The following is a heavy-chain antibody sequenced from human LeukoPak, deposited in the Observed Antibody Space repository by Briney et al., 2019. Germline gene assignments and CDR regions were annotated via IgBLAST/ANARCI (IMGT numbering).Heavy chain of an antibody. J-gene: IGHJ4*02. CDR3: ARVNYYDPSFDY. V-gene: IGHV1-69*13. CDR2: IIPIFGTA. D-gene: IGHD3-22*01. Sequence: EASVKVSCKASGGTFSSYAISWVRQAPGQGLEWMGGIIPIFGTANYAQKFQGRVTITADESTSTAYMELSSLRSEDTAVYYCARVNYYDPSFDYWGQGNLVTVSS. CDR1: GGTFSSYA.